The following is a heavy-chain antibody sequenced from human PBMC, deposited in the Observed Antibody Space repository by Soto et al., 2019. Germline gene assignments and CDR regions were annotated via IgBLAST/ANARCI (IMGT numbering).Heavy chain of an antibody. CDR3: ARDPGRPSDYIYAWAPPYYFDY. D-gene: IGHD4-4*01. CDR1: GFTSNIDS. CDR2: ISYDGRNK. V-gene: IGHV3-30-3*01. J-gene: IGHJ4*02. Sequence: QPGGSLRLSCAASGFTSNIDSMHWVRQAPGTGLEWVAVISYDGRNKFYADSVKGRFTISRDNSKDTLYLQMNSLRAEDTAVYYCARDPGRPSDYIYAWAPPYYFDYWGQGTLVTVSS.